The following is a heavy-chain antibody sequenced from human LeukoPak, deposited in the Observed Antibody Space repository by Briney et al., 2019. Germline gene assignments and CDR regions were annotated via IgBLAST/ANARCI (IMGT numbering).Heavy chain of an antibody. CDR2: MNPNSGNT. J-gene: IGHJ6*02. V-gene: IGHV1-8*01. CDR3: ARAPTRWTIFGVAHHNYYGMDV. CDR1: GYTFTSYD. Sequence: ASVKVSCKASGYTFTSYDINWVRQATGQGLEWMGWMNPNSGNTGYAQKFQGRVTMTRNTSISTAYMELSSLRSEDTAVYYCARAPTRWTIFGVAHHNYYGMDVWGQGTTVTVSS. D-gene: IGHD3-3*01.